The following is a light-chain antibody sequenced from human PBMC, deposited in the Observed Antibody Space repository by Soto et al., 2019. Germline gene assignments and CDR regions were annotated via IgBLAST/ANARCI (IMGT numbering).Light chain of an antibody. CDR2: RAS. CDR1: QTIYSN. J-gene: IGKJ1*01. V-gene: IGKV3-15*01. Sequence: IGMTQSPSTLAGAPGERATRSCRACQTIYSNVAWYQQRPGQAPRLLIYRASTRATGVPARLSGSGSGTAFTLTIRGLQSEDFALSYCQQYQNLWTFGQGTQVDIK. CDR3: QQYQNLWT.